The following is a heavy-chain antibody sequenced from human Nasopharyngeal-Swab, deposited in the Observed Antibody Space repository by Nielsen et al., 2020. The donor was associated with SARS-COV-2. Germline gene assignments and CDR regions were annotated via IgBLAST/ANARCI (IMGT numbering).Heavy chain of an antibody. CDR2: INPNSGGT. J-gene: IGHJ6*02. CDR3: ARGRPQYSSSWYGYYYYGMDV. CDR1: GYTFTGYY. D-gene: IGHD6-13*01. Sequence: ASVKVSCKASGYTFTGYYMHWVRQAPGQGLEWMGWINPNSGGTNYAQKFQGRVTMTRDTSISTAYMELSRLRSDDTAVYYCARGRPQYSSSWYGYYYYGMDVWGQGTTVTVSS. V-gene: IGHV1-2*02.